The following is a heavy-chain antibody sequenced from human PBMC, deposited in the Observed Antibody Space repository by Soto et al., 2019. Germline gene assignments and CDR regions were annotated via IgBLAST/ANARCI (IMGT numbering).Heavy chain of an antibody. J-gene: IGHJ4*02. CDR2: INHSGST. CDR1: GGSFSGYY. V-gene: IGHV4-34*01. Sequence: WDTLSLTCAVYGGSFSGYYWSWIRQPPGKGLEWIGEINHSGSTNYNPSLKSRVTISVDTSKNQFSLKLSSVTAADTAVYYCARLKGKTGPRRYYFDYWGQGTLVTVSS. CDR3: ARLKGKTGPRRYYFDY.